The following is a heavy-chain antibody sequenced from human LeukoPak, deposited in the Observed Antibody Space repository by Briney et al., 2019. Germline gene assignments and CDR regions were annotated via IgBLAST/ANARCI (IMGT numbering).Heavy chain of an antibody. CDR2: ITGSGGFT. CDR3: VRSLDY. V-gene: IGHV3-23*01. Sequence: GGSLRLSCAASGFPFSSYAMNWVRQAPGKGLEWVSVITGSGGFTQYADSVKGRFTISRDNSKNTVYLQMNSLRVEDTALYYCVRSLDYWGQGTLVTVSS. CDR1: GFPFSSYA. J-gene: IGHJ4*02.